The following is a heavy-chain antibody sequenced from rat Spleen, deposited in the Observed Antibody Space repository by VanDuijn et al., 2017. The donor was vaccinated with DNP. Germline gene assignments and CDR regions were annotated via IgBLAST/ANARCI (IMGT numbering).Heavy chain of an antibody. Sequence: EVQLVESGGGLVQPGRSLRLSCTVSGFTFSHYYMAWVRQAPKKGLEWVATIIYAGSRTYYGDSVKGRFTISRDNTKNTQYLQMGSLRSEATATYYCARMGALDYWGQGVMVTVSS. CDR1: GFTFSHYY. V-gene: IGHV5-7*01. CDR2: IIYAGSRT. J-gene: IGHJ2*01. CDR3: ARMGALDY. D-gene: IGHD5-1*01.